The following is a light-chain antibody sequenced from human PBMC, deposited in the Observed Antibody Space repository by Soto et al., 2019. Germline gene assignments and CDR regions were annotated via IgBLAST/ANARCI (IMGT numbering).Light chain of an antibody. CDR3: QQYGSSPPT. V-gene: IGKV3-20*01. CDR1: LSVTY. CDR2: DGS. J-gene: IGKJ1*01. Sequence: EVVLTQSPGTLSLSPGERATLSCRASLSVTYLAWYQHKPGQAPRLLIFDGSSRATGIPARFSGSGSGTDFTLTISSLEPADSAVSYCQQYGSSPPTFGQGTKVDIK.